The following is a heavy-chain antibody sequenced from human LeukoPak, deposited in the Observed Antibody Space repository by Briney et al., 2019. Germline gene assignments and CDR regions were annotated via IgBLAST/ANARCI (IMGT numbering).Heavy chain of an antibody. Sequence: PSETLSLTCAVSGGSISSGGYSWSWIRQPPGKGLEWIGYIYHSGSTYYNPSLKSRVTISVHRSKNQFSLKLSYVTAADTAVYYCASTYYYDSSGYYYSPAEYFQHWGQGTLVTVSS. CDR1: GGSISSGGYS. CDR3: ASTYYYDSSGYYYSPAEYFQH. J-gene: IGHJ1*01. D-gene: IGHD3-22*01. V-gene: IGHV4-30-2*01. CDR2: IYHSGST.